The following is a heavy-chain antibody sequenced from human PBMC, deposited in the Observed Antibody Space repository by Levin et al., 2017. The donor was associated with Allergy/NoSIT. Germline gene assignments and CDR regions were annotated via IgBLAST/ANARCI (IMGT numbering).Heavy chain of an antibody. CDR1: GFTFSSYA. CDR3: AKDYYDSSGYYTPGTAIDY. D-gene: IGHD3-22*01. J-gene: IGHJ4*02. V-gene: IGHV3-23*01. Sequence: GGSLRLSCAASGFTFSSYAMSWVRQAPGKGLEWVSAISGSGGSTYYADSVKGRFTISRDNSNHTLYLQMNSLRAEDTAVYYCAKDYYDSSGYYTPGTAIDYWGQGTLVTVSS. CDR2: ISGSGGST.